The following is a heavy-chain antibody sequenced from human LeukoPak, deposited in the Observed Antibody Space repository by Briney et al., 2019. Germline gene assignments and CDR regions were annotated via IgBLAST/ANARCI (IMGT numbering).Heavy chain of an antibody. J-gene: IGHJ4*02. V-gene: IGHV1-2*02. CDR1: GYTFTGYY. CDR3: AREPTYYFDY. Sequence: ASVKVSCKASGYTFTGYYMHLVRQAPGHGLEWIGWINPNSDGTNYAQKFQGRVTMTRDTSISTAYMELSRTRSDDTAVYYCAREPTYYFDYWGQGTLVTVSS. CDR2: INPNSDGT.